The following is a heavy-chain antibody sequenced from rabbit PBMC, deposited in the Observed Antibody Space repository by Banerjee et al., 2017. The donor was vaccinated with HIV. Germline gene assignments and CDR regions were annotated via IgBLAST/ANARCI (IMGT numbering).Heavy chain of an antibody. CDR2: IGAGDGNT. Sequence: QEQLVESGGGLVQPEGSLTLTCTASGFSFSSSYYMCWVRQAPGKGLEWIGCIGAGDGNTYYASWAKGRFTISKTSSTTVTLQMTSLTAADTATYFCARGVIYNYGGYAHYFDLWGQGTLVTVS. D-gene: IGHD6-1*01. J-gene: IGHJ4*01. CDR1: GFSFSSSYY. CDR3: ARGVIYNYGGYAHYFDL. V-gene: IGHV1S45*01.